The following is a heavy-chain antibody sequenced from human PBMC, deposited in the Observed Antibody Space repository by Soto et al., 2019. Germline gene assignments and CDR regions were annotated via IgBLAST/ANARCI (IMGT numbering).Heavy chain of an antibody. CDR2: VEEDGSDK. V-gene: IGHV3-7*01. J-gene: IGHJ4*02. Sequence: XGSLRLSCAASGFNFDSYSMSWVRQAPGKGLEWLACVEEDGSDKYYVDSVKGRFTISRDNDKGSVYLQMNSLRADDTAVYYCITEYKGSGGQGTPVPVSS. D-gene: IGHD1-20*01. CDR3: ITEYKGS. CDR1: GFNFDSYS.